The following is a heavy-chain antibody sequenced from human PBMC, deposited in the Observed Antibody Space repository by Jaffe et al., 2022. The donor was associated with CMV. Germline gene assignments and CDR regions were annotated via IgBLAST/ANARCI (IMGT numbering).Heavy chain of an antibody. V-gene: IGHV3-7*03. CDR2: INQDGGQK. CDR3: TSLGGSGTYYNGLL. Sequence: EVQLVESGGGLVQPGGSLRLACAASGFTFSNFWMTWVRQAPGKGLEWVASINQDGGQKQYVDSVMGRFTISRDNAKNSLFLQMNSLRAEDTAVYYCTSLGGSGTYYNGLLWGQGTLVTVSS. CDR1: GFTFSNFW. D-gene: IGHD3-10*01. J-gene: IGHJ4*02.